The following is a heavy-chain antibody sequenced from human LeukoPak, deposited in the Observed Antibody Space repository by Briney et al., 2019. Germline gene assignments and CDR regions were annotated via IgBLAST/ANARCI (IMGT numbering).Heavy chain of an antibody. CDR3: ARDSSGWYYFDS. CDR2: INPNSGGT. J-gene: IGHJ4*02. Sequence: ASVKVSCKASGYTFTGHYIHWVRQAPGQGLEWMGWINPNSGGTKYAQNFQSRVTMTRDTSIITAYMELSSLRSDDTAVYYCARDSSGWYYFDSWGQGTLVTVSS. D-gene: IGHD6-19*01. V-gene: IGHV1-2*02. CDR1: GYTFTGHY.